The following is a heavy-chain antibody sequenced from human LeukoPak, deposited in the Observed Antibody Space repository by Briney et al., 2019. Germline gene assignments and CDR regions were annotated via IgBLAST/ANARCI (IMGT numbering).Heavy chain of an antibody. J-gene: IGHJ6*02. V-gene: IGHV1-69*13. Sequence: PKASVKVSCKASGGTFSSYAISWVRQAPGQGLEWMGGIIPIFGTANYAQKFQGRVTITADESTSTAYMELSSLRSEDTAVYYCASHGYSSGDRTRGYYYYYGMDVWGQGTTVTVSS. D-gene: IGHD6-19*01. CDR3: ASHGYSSGDRTRGYYYYYGMDV. CDR2: IIPIFGTA. CDR1: GGTFSSYA.